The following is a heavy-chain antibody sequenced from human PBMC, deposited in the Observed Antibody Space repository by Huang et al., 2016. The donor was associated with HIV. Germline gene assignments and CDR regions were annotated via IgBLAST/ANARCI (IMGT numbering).Heavy chain of an antibody. D-gene: IGHD6-19*01. V-gene: IGHV4-59*02. CDR2: VYDRGTT. Sequence: QVRLQESGPGLVKPSETLSLSCTVSGDSVSSHYWGWIRHPPGKGLEWIGTVYDRGTTKYNPRRKSRITISVDTSKNGFSLNSTSVSAADTAMYFCVRDQGRLAVGGIDNWFDPWGQGALVTVSS. CDR1: GDSVSSHY. CDR3: VRDQGRLAVGGIDNWFDP. J-gene: IGHJ5*02.